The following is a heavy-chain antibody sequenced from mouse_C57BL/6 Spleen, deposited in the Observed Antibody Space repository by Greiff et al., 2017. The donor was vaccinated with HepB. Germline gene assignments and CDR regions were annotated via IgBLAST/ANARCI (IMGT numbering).Heavy chain of an antibody. CDR3: ARWGYDCYPNYFDY. Sequence: VQLQESGAELVRPGTSVKMSCKASGYTFTNYWIGWAKQRPGHGLEWIGDIYPGGGYTNYNEKFKGKATLTADKSSSTAYMQFSSLTSEDSAIYYCARWGYDCYPNYFDYWGQGTTLTVSS. CDR2: IYPGGGYT. CDR1: GYTFTNYW. J-gene: IGHJ2*01. V-gene: IGHV1-63*01. D-gene: IGHD2-3*01.